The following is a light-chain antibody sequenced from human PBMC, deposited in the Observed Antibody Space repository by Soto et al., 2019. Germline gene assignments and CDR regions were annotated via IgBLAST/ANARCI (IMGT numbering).Light chain of an antibody. CDR3: QQYGTSPLT. CDR2: RVS. Sequence: EVVLTQSPGTLSLSPGERAALSCRASQNVPNNYLAWFQQKPGQPPRLPIDRVSNRATGIPDRFSGSWFETDFTLTISRLEPEDFALYYCQQYGTSPLTFGGGTKVDIK. V-gene: IGKV3-20*01. CDR1: QNVPNNY. J-gene: IGKJ4*01.